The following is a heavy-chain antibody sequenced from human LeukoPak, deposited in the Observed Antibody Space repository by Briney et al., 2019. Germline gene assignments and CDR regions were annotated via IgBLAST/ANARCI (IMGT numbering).Heavy chain of an antibody. Sequence: GGSLRLSCAASGFSFRSYSMNWVRQAPGKGLEWVSFISGGSSTIYYADSVKGRFTISRDNAKNSLYLQMNSLRAEDTAVYYCAREMTIFVWGKGTTVTVSS. J-gene: IGHJ6*04. CDR1: GFSFRSYS. V-gene: IGHV3-48*04. D-gene: IGHD3-3*01. CDR3: AREMTIFV. CDR2: ISGGSSTI.